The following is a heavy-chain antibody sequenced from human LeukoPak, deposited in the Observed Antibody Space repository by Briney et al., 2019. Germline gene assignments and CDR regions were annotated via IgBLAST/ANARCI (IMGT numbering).Heavy chain of an antibody. J-gene: IGHJ3*02. CDR3: ARVAVGVTMIVVVMGDAFDI. CDR1: GFTFSSYW. D-gene: IGHD3-22*01. Sequence: PGGSLRLSCAASGFTFSSYWMSWVRQAPGKGLEWVANIKQDGSEKYYVDSVKGRFTISRDNAKNSLYLQMNSLRAEDTAVYYCARVAVGVTMIVVVMGDAFDIWGQGTMVTVSS. CDR2: IKQDGSEK. V-gene: IGHV3-7*01.